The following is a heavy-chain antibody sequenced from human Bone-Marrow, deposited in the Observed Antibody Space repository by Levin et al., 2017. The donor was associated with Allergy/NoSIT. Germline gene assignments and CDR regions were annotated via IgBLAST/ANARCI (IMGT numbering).Heavy chain of an antibody. D-gene: IGHD3-22*01. CDR3: AKDGDDSGGYFPDS. CDR2: INWDGSST. J-gene: IGHJ4*02. Sequence: GESLKISCAASGFTFEDYAMHWVRQAPGRGLEWVSLINWDGSSTYYADSVRGRFTISRDDSEGSLYLQMDSLRTEDTAIYYCAKDGDDSGGYFPDSWGQGTLVVVSS. CDR1: GFTFEDYA. V-gene: IGHV3-43D*04.